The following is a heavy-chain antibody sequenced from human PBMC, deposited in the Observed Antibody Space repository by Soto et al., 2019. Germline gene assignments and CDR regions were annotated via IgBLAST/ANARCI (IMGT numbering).Heavy chain of an antibody. CDR2: IWYDGSKK. J-gene: IGHJ4*02. D-gene: IGHD6-19*01. CDR3: AREGAVAGSQDF. Sequence: GSLRLSCAASGFIFSDYGIHWVRQAPGKGLEWVALIWYDGSKKYYADSVKGRFTVSRDNINSTLYLEMNSLRVEDSAVYYCAREGAVAGSQDFWGQGTLVTVSS. CDR1: GFIFSDYG. V-gene: IGHV3-33*01.